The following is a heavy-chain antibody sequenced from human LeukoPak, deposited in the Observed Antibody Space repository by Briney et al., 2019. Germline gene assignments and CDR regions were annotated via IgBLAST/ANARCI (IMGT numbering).Heavy chain of an antibody. D-gene: IGHD4-17*01. CDR3: AKGRLSGDYVPADY. V-gene: IGHV3-23*01. CDR2: ISGSGGST. J-gene: IGHJ4*02. CDR1: GFTFSSYA. Sequence: GGSLRLSCAVSGFTFSSYAMSWVRQAPGKGLEWVSAISGSGGSTYYADPVKGRFTISRDNSKNTLYLQMNSLRAEDRAVYYCAKGRLSGDYVPADYWGQGTRVSVSS.